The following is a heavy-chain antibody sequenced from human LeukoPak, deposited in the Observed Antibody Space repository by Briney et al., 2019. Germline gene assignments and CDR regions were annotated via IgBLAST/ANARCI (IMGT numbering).Heavy chain of an antibody. D-gene: IGHD3-22*01. J-gene: IGHJ4*02. CDR3: ARGPANYYDSSGYGANY. CDR2: MNPNSGNT. V-gene: IGHV1-8*01. CDR1: GYTFTSYD. Sequence: ASVKVSCKASGYTFTSYDINWVRQATGQGLEWMGWMNPNSGNTGYAQKFQGRVTMTRNTSISTAYMELSSLRSEDTAVYYCARGPANYYDSSGYGANYRGQGTLVTVSS.